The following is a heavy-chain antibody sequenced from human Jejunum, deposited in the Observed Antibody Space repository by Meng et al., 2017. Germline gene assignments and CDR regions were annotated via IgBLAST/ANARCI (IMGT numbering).Heavy chain of an antibody. J-gene: IGHJ4*02. CDR2: FFHGDSDT. CDR3: ARQSSGYTFAH. Sequence: GESLKISCTGSGYTFTTYWIAWVRQMPGKGLEWMGIFFHGDSDTRYSPSFQGQVTISADKSISTAYLQWSSLKASDTAMYYCARQSSGYTFAHWGQGTLVTVSS. D-gene: IGHD5-18*01. CDR1: GYTFTTYW. V-gene: IGHV5-51*01.